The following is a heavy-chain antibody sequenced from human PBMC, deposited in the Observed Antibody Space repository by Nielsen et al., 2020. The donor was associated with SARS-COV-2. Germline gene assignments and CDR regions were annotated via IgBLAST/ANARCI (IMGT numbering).Heavy chain of an antibody. CDR2: VSNDGNIQ. Sequence: GGSLRLSCAASGSTFSIYAMHWVRQAPGKGLEWVAVVSNDGNIQYYSDSVKGRFTISRDNSKNTVYLQMNSLRPEDTAVYYCASDPSYGSSWVYYYDYWGQGTPVTVSS. CDR3: ASDPSYGSSWVYYYDY. J-gene: IGHJ4*02. CDR1: GSTFSIYA. D-gene: IGHD6-6*01. V-gene: IGHV3-30*03.